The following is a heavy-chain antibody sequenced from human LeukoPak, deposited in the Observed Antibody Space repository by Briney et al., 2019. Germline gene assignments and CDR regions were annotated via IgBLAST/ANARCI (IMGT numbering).Heavy chain of an antibody. Sequence: SETLSLTCTVSGGSINTSPYYWGWIRQPPGEGLEWIGTVYYSGTTYYNLSFKSRVTISVDTAKNQFSLKLSSVTAADTAVYYCARVGGYSSGSLDYWGQGTLVTVSS. D-gene: IGHD6-19*01. CDR1: GGSINTSPYY. CDR2: VYYSGTT. CDR3: ARVGGYSSGSLDY. J-gene: IGHJ4*02. V-gene: IGHV4-39*01.